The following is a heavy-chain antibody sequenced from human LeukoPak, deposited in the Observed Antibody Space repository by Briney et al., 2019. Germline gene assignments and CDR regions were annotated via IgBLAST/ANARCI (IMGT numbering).Heavy chain of an antibody. D-gene: IGHD2-2*01. Sequence: GGSLRLSCAASGFTFSSYWMSWVRQAPGKGLEWVANIKQDGSEKYYVDSVKGRFTISRDNAKNSLYLQMNSLRAEDTAVYYCWRRLCRNTSCLRTPPDYMDVWGKGTTVTVSS. CDR1: GFTFSSYW. J-gene: IGHJ6*03. CDR2: IKQDGSEK. V-gene: IGHV3-7*01. CDR3: WRRLCRNTSCLRTPPDYMDV.